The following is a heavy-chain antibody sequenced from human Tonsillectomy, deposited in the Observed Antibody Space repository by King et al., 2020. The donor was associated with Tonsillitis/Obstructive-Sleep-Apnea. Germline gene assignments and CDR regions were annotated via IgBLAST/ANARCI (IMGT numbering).Heavy chain of an antibody. CDR3: VRRGCSSTSCYANWFDP. D-gene: IGHD2-2*01. Sequence: VQLQESGPGLVKPSGTLSLTCVVSGCSISNSYWWSWVRQPPGKGLEWIGGIYHSGCTNYNPSLKSRVTISLNKAKNQFSLKQRAVTAADTALYHCVRRGCSSTSCYANWFDPWGQGTVVTVSS. V-gene: IGHV4-4*02. J-gene: IGHJ5*02. CDR1: GCSISNSYW. CDR2: IYHSGCT.